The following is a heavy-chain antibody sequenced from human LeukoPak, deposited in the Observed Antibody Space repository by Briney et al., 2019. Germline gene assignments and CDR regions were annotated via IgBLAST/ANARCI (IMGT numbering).Heavy chain of an antibody. CDR2: IIPIFGTA. CDR3: ASEYKYDSSGANAFDI. V-gene: IGHV1-69*06. D-gene: IGHD3-22*01. Sequence: SVEVSCKASGGTFSSYAISWVRQAPGQGLEWMGGIIPIFGTANYAQKFQGRVTITADKSTSTAYMELSSLRSADTAVYYCASEYKYDSSGANAFDIWGQGTMVTVSS. J-gene: IGHJ3*02. CDR1: GGTFSSYA.